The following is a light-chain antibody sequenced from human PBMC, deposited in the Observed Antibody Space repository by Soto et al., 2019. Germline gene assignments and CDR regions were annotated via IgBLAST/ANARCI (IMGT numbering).Light chain of an antibody. CDR2: EVS. V-gene: IGLV2-23*02. CDR3: CSYAGSSIVV. J-gene: IGLJ2*01. CDR1: SSDVGSYNL. Sequence: ALTQPASVSGSPGQSITISCTGTSSDVGSYNLVSWYQQHPGKAPKLMIYEVSKRPSGVSNRFSGSKSGNTASLTISGLQAEDEADYYCCSYAGSSIVVFGGGTKLTVL.